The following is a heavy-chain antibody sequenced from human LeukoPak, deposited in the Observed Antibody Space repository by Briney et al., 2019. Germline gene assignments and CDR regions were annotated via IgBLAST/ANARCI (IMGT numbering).Heavy chain of an antibody. CDR2: FYNSGST. V-gene: IGHV4-4*07. J-gene: IGHJ4*02. Sequence: SETLSLTCTVSGGSISNYYWSWIRQPAGKGLEWIGRFYNSGSTNCNPSLKSRVTMSVDTSKNQFSLKLSSVTAADTAVYYCARVGDYALKDWGQGTLVTVSS. CDR1: GGSISNYY. CDR3: ARVGDYALKD. D-gene: IGHD3-16*01.